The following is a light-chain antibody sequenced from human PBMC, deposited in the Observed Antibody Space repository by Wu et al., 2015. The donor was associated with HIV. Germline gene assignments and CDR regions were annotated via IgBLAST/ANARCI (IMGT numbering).Light chain of an antibody. Sequence: EIVLTQSPGTLSLSPGERATLSCRTSQRVSSNLAWYQQKPGQSPRLLMYGASDRATGFPARFSGSGYGTDFTLTISSLEPEDFAVYYCQQRRNWPPFTFGPGTRVDIK. J-gene: IGKJ3*01. CDR3: QQRRNWPPFT. CDR1: QRVSSN. V-gene: IGKV3-11*01. CDR2: GAS.